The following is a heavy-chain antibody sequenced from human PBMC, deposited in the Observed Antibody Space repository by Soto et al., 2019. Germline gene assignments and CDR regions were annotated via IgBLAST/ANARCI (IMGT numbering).Heavy chain of an antibody. J-gene: IGHJ4*02. CDR2: INASGGST. CDR3: ARADYYDSSGFYYDC. Sequence: QVQLVQSGAEVKKPGASVKVSCKASGYIFTNHYIHWVRQAPGEGLEWMGIINASGGSTNFLPKFQGRLPMTRETSTRKVYKELSSLRSEDTAVYFCARADYYDSSGFYYDCWGQGSLVTVSS. D-gene: IGHD3-22*01. V-gene: IGHV1-46*01. CDR1: GYIFTNHY.